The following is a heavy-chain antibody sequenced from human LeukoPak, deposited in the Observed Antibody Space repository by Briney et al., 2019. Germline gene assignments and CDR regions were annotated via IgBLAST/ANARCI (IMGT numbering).Heavy chain of an antibody. D-gene: IGHD6-13*01. V-gene: IGHV3-13*01. CDR3: ARFGAADGTDAFDI. Sequence: PGGSLRLSCAASGFTFSSYDMHWVRQATGKGLEWVSTIGTAGDTYYPGSVKGRFTISRENAKNSLYLQMNSLRAGDTAVYYCARFGAADGTDAFDIWGQGTMVTVSS. CDR2: IGTAGDT. CDR1: GFTFSSYD. J-gene: IGHJ3*02.